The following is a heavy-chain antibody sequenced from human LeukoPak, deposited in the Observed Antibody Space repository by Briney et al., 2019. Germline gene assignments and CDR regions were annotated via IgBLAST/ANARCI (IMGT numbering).Heavy chain of an antibody. CDR2: IYYSGST. J-gene: IGHJ4*02. CDR1: GGSISSSSFY. D-gene: IGHD3-16*01. V-gene: IGHV4-39*07. Sequence: SETLSLTCSVSGGSISSSSFYWGWIRQPPGKGLEWIANIYYSGSTYYNPSLKSRVTISVDKSKNQFSLKLSSVTAADTAMYYCARGEFDGGVYFDYWGQGTLVTVSS. CDR3: ARGEFDGGVYFDY.